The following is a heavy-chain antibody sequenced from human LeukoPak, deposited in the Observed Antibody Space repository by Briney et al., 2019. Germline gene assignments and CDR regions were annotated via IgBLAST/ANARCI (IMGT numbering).Heavy chain of an antibody. J-gene: IGHJ1*01. CDR2: IYYSGST. CDR3: ARAYRDSGYYPEYFQH. D-gene: IGHD5-12*01. CDR1: GGSISSYY. V-gene: IGHV4-59*01. Sequence: SETLSLTCTVSGGSISSYYWRWIRQPPGKGLEWIGYIYYSGSTNYNPSLKSRVTISVDTSKNQFSLKLSSVTAADTAVYYCARAYRDSGYYPEYFQHWGQGTLVTVSS.